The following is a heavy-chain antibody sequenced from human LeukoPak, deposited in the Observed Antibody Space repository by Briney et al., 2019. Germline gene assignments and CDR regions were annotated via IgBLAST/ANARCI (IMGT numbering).Heavy chain of an antibody. CDR3: ARVTRTHDAFDV. J-gene: IGHJ3*01. CDR1: GDSINSYF. Sequence: SETLSLTCTVSGDSINSYFWTWIRPPPGKGLEWLGYIYSRGTTAYNPSLESRLTMSTDTSKNQFSLTPRSVTTADTAVYFCARVTRTHDAFDVWGQPIMVTVSS. D-gene: IGHD2-21*02. V-gene: IGHV4-59*01. CDR2: IYSRGTT.